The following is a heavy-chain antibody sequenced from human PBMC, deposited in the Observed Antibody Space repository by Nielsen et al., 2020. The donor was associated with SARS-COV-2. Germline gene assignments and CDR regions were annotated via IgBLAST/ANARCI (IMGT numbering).Heavy chain of an antibody. CDR3: AGDYWGSGSYYYYYGMDV. Sequence: SETLSLTCSVSGASLSSGSYYWTWIRQPAGKGLEWIGRVFATGSTDYNPSLKSRVTISVDTSKNQFSLKLSSVTAADTAVYYCAGDYWGSGSYYYYYGMDVWGQGTTVTVSS. V-gene: IGHV4-61*10. J-gene: IGHJ6*02. D-gene: IGHD5-12*01. CDR1: GASLSSGSYY. CDR2: VFATGST.